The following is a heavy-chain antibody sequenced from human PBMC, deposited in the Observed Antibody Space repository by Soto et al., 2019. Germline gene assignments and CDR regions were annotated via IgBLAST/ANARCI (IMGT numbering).Heavy chain of an antibody. V-gene: IGHV4-30-4*01. Sequence: SETLSLTCTVSGGSISSGDYYWSWIRQPPGKGLEWIGYIYYSGSTYYNPSLKSRVTISVDTSKNQFSLKLSSVTAADTAVYYCARVRMVRGVFDYWGQGTLVTVSS. J-gene: IGHJ4*02. CDR3: ARVRMVRGVFDY. D-gene: IGHD3-10*01. CDR2: IYYSGST. CDR1: GGSISSGDYY.